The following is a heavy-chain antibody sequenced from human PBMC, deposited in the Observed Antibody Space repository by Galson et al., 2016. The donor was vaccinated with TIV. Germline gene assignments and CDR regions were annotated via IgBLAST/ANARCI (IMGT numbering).Heavy chain of an antibody. CDR3: AHRRSVASAVLDAFDI. V-gene: IGHV2-5*02. Sequence: PALVKPTQTLTLTCTFSGFSLSTSGVAVGWIRQPPGKALEWLALINWDDDKRYRPSLKSRLTITKDTPKNQVLLTVTNLDPEDTATYYCAHRRSVASAVLDAFDIWGPGTVVTVSS. CDR2: INWDDDK. CDR1: GFSLSTSGVA. D-gene: IGHD2-2*01. J-gene: IGHJ3*02.